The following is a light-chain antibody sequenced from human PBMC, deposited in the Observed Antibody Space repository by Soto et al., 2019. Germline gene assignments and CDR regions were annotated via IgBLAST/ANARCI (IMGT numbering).Light chain of an antibody. CDR1: QSVLSSANHQNH. J-gene: IGKJ4*01. CDR2: WAS. CDR3: QQYYTTPLT. Sequence: DIVMTQSPDSLAVSLGERATINCKSSQSVLSSANHQNHLAWYQQKPGQPPRLLIYWASTLESGVPDRFSGGVSGTDFTLTISSLQAEDVAVYYCQQYYTTPLTFGGGTKVEI. V-gene: IGKV4-1*01.